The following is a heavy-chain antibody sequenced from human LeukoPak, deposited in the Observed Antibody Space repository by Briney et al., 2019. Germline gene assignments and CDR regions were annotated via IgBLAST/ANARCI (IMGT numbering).Heavy chain of an antibody. D-gene: IGHD2-15*01. V-gene: IGHV1-69*04. J-gene: IGHJ6*02. Sequence: SVKVSFTSSGGTFSSYAISWVRQAPGQGLEWMGRIIPILGIANYAQKFQGRVTITADKSTSTASMELSRLRSEDTAVYYCARDYSQVVVAATFTGSYGMDIWGQGTTVTVSS. CDR3: ARDYSQVVVAATFTGSYGMDI. CDR1: GGTFSSYA. CDR2: IIPILGIA.